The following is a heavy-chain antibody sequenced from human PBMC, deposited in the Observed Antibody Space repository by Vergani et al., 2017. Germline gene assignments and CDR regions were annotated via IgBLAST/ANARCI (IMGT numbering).Heavy chain of an antibody. CDR1: GYTFTGYY. V-gene: IGHV1-2*02. CDR3: AGAPNYDFWSGSLDY. J-gene: IGHJ4*02. CDR2: INPNSGGT. D-gene: IGHD3-3*01. Sequence: QVQLVQSGAEVKKPGASVKVSCKASGYTFTGYYMHWVRQAPGQGLEWMGWINPNSGGTNYAQKFQGRVTMTRDTSISTAYMELSRLRSDDTAVYYCAGAPNYDFWSGSLDYWGQGTLVTVSS.